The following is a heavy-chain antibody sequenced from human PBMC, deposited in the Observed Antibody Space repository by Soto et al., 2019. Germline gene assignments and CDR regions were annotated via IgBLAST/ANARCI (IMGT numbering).Heavy chain of an antibody. V-gene: IGHV1-18*01. CDR1: GYTFTNYG. Sequence: ASVKVSCKASGYTFTNYGISWVRQAPGQGLEWMGWISAYNGNTKYAQKLQGRVTMTTDTSTSTAYLELRSLRSDDTAVYYCARDQRNYDILTGPFDYLGEGDLVTVSS. D-gene: IGHD3-9*01. CDR2: ISAYNGNT. J-gene: IGHJ4*02. CDR3: ARDQRNYDILTGPFDY.